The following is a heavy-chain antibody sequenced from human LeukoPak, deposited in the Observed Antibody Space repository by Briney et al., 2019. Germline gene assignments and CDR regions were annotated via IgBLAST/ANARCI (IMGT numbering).Heavy chain of an antibody. Sequence: GASVKVSCKASGYTFTSYDINWVRQATGQGLEWMGWMNPNSGNTGYAQKFQGRVTMTRNTSIITAYMELSSLRSEDTAVYYCARGPRNFDWLPSGWFDPWGQGNLVTVSS. CDR3: ARGPRNFDWLPSGWFDP. D-gene: IGHD3-9*01. CDR2: MNPNSGNT. V-gene: IGHV1-8*01. CDR1: GYTFTSYD. J-gene: IGHJ5*02.